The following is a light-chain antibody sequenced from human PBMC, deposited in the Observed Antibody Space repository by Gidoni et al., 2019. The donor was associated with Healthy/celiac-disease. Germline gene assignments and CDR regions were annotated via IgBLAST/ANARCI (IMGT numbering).Light chain of an antibody. CDR3: QQYGSSLFT. CDR1: QSVSSSY. V-gene: IGKV3-20*01. CDR2: GAS. J-gene: IGKJ3*01. Sequence: EIVLTQSPGTLSLSPVERATLSCRASQSVSSSYLAWYQQKPGQAPRLLIYGASSRATGIPDRFSGSGYGTDFTLTISRLEPEDVAVYYCQQYGSSLFTFGPGNKVDIK.